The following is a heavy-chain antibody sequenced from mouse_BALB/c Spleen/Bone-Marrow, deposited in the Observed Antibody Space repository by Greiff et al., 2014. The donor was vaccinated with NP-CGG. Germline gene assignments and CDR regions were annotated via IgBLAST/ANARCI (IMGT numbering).Heavy chain of an antibody. CDR3: ARAWDYDRKGWFAY. D-gene: IGHD2-4*01. J-gene: IGHJ3*01. CDR1: GFTFSDYY. V-gene: IGHV5-4*02. Sequence: EVQRVESGGGLVKPGGSLKLSCAASGFTFSDYYMYWVRQTPEKRLEWAATISDGGSYTYYPDSVKGRFTISRDNAKNNLYLQMSSLKSEDTAMYYCARAWDYDRKGWFAYWGQGTLVTVSA. CDR2: ISDGGSYT.